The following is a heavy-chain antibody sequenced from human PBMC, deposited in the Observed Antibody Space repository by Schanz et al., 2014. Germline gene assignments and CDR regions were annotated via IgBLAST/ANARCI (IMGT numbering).Heavy chain of an antibody. D-gene: IGHD1-26*01. V-gene: IGHV3-30*09. CDR1: GFTFSSYA. CDR3: AGDWASGRYYSDY. CDR2: ISYDGSTK. J-gene: IGHJ4*02. Sequence: QVQLVESGGGVVQPGRSLRLSCAASGFTFSSYAMHWVRQAPGKGLEWVAVISYDGSTKYYAESVKGRFAISRDNSKDTLYLQMNSLRTEDTAVYYCAGDWASGRYYSDYWGQGTLVTVSS.